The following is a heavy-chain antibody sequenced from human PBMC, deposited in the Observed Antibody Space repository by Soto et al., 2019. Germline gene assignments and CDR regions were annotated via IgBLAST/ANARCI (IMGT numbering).Heavy chain of an antibody. J-gene: IGHJ5*02. CDR2: IIPILGIA. Sequence: QVQLVQSGAEVKKPGSSVKVSCKASGGTFSSYTISWVRQAPGQGLEWMGRIIPILGIANYAQKFQGRVTITADKSTSTAYMELSSLRSEDTAVYYCARAPGSSPRGYWFDPWGQGTLVTVSS. CDR1: GGTFSSYT. V-gene: IGHV1-69*02. CDR3: ARAPGSSPRGYWFDP. D-gene: IGHD6-6*01.